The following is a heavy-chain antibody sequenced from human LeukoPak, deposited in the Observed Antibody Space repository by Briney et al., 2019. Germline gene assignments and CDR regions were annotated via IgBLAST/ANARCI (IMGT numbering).Heavy chain of an antibody. CDR2: ISAYNGNT. CDR1: GYTFTSYG. J-gene: IGHJ3*02. Sequence: ASVTVSCTASGYTFTSYGISWVRQAPGQGLEWMGWISAYNGNTNYAQKLQGRVTMTTDTSTSTAYMELRSLRSDDTAVYYCASTGAAANAFDIWGQGTMVTVSS. CDR3: ASTGAAANAFDI. D-gene: IGHD6-13*01. V-gene: IGHV1-18*01.